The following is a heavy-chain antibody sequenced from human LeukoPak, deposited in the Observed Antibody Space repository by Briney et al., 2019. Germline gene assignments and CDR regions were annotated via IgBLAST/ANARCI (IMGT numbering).Heavy chain of an antibody. D-gene: IGHD6-13*01. V-gene: IGHV1-69*13. Sequence: SVTVSCKASGGTFSSYAISWVRQAPGQGLEWMGGIIPIFGTANYAQKFQDRITITADESTSTAYMELSSLRSEDTAVYYCARVRIAAAGTVPFDYWGQGTLVTVSS. J-gene: IGHJ4*02. CDR2: IIPIFGTA. CDR3: ARVRIAAAGTVPFDY. CDR1: GGTFSSYA.